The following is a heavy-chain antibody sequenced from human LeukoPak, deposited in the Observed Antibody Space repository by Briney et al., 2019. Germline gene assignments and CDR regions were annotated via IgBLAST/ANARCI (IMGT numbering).Heavy chain of an antibody. CDR1: GFTFSSYG. V-gene: IGHV3-30*18. J-gene: IGHJ4*02. Sequence: GGSLRLSCAASGFTFSSYGMHWVRQAPGKGLEWVAVISYDGSNKYYEDSVKGRFTISRDNSKNTLYLQMNSLRAEDTAVYYCAKDTYYYDSSGSPFDYWGQGTLVTVSS. CDR2: ISYDGSNK. D-gene: IGHD3-22*01. CDR3: AKDTYYYDSSGSPFDY.